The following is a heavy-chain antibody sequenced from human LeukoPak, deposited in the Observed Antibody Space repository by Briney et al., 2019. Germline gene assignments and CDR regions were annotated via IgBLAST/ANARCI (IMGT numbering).Heavy chain of an antibody. V-gene: IGHV3-23*01. J-gene: IGHJ4*02. CDR3: AKALAKSSGWYFDY. D-gene: IGHD6-25*01. CDR1: GFIFNNYA. Sequence: GSLRLSCPTSGFIFNNYAMTWVRQAPGKGLEWVTAITGSGGDTYYADSVKGRFTVSRDNSKNTLYLQMNSLRIEDTAVYYCAKALAKSSGWYFDYWGRGTLVTVSS. CDR2: ITGSGGDT.